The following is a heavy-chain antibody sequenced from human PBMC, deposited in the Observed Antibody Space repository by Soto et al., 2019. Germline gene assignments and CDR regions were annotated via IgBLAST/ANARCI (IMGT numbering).Heavy chain of an antibody. J-gene: IGHJ4*02. CDR2: ISYSGST. D-gene: IGHD2-15*01. CDR3: ATLVGGKGYY. V-gene: IGHV4-59*04. Sequence: SETLSLTCTVSGGSITTYYWSWIRQPPGKGLEWIGYISYSGSTYYNPSLKSRVTISVDRSKNQFSLKLSSVTAADTAVYYCATLVGGKGYYWGQGTLVTVSS. CDR1: GGSITTYY.